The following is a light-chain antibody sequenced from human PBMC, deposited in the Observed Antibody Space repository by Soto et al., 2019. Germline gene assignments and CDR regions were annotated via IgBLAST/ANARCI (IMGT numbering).Light chain of an antibody. Sequence: AIQLTQPPSSLSASVGARVTITCRASQGISSALAWYQQKPGKAPKLLIYDASSLESGVPSRFSGRGSGTDFTLTISSLQPEDCATYYCQQCNNYTHSFALGGGTQVEIK. CDR1: QGISSA. CDR2: DAS. J-gene: IGKJ4*01. CDR3: QQCNNYTHSFA. V-gene: IGKV1D-13*01.